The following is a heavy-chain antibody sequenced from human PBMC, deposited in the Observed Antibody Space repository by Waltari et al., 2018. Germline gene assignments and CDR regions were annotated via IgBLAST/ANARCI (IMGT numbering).Heavy chain of an antibody. CDR1: GGSISSSNW. J-gene: IGHJ4*02. Sequence: QVQLQESGPGLVKPSGTLSLTCAVSGGSISSSNWWSWVRQPPGKGRGWIGEIYHSGSTHHNPSLKRRVTISVDKSKNQFSLKLSSVTAADTAVYYCARDYCSSTSCAFDYWGQGTLVTVSS. V-gene: IGHV4-4*02. CDR3: ARDYCSSTSCAFDY. D-gene: IGHD2-2*01. CDR2: IYHSGST.